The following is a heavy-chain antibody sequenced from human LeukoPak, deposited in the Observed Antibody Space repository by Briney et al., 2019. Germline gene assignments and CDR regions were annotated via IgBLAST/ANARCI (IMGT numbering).Heavy chain of an antibody. Sequence: GGSLRLSCAASGFTFNSYAMSWVRQAPGKGLEWVSSITSSSSYVFYADSVKGRFTISRDNSKNTLYLQMGSLRAEDMAVYYCARDRAMVRGAPPDYWGQGTLVTVSS. CDR1: GFTFNSYA. D-gene: IGHD3-10*01. CDR3: ARDRAMVRGAPPDY. J-gene: IGHJ4*02. CDR2: ITSSSSYV. V-gene: IGHV3-21*01.